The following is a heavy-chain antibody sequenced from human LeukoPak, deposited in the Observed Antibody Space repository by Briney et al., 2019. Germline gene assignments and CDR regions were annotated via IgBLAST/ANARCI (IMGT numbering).Heavy chain of an antibody. CDR1: SYSIPIGYY. Sequence: SETLSLTCSVSSYSIPIGYYWGWIRQPPGKGLDWIGCINLDGHTYYKPSLKSRVAVSLDTSKRQFSLELTSVTAADTAVYYCVRQLAIKGEWAFDVWGQGTMVTASS. D-gene: IGHD1-1*01. CDR2: INLDGHT. CDR3: VRQLAIKGEWAFDV. V-gene: IGHV4-38-2*02. J-gene: IGHJ3*01.